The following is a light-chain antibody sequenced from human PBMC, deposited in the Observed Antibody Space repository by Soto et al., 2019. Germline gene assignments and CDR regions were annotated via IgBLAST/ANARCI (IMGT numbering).Light chain of an antibody. CDR1: SRDVGGYDY. V-gene: IGLV2-14*01. CDR3: CSYTTSSTPYV. Sequence: QSVLTQPASVSGSPGQSITISCTGASRDVGGYDYVSWYQQHPGKAPKLMIYDVTTRPSGVSNRFSGSKSGNTASLTISGLQAEDEADYYCCSYTTSSTPYVFGTGTKLTVL. CDR2: DVT. J-gene: IGLJ1*01.